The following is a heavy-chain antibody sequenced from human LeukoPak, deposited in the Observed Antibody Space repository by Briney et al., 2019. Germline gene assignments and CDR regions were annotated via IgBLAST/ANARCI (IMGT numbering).Heavy chain of an antibody. CDR3: AKSASTWPEYFDY. CDR1: GFSFSSYV. Sequence: GGSLRLSCAASGFSFSSYVMNWVRQAPGKGLEWVSGISGSGGNTYYADSVRGRFTISRDNSKNTLYLQMDSLRADDTAVYYCAKSASTWPEYFDYWGQGTLVTVSS. CDR2: ISGSGGNT. V-gene: IGHV3-23*01. D-gene: IGHD6-13*01. J-gene: IGHJ4*02.